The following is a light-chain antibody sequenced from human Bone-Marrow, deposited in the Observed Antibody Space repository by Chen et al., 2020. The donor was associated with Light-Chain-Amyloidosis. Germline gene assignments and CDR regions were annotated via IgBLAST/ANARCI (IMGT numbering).Light chain of an antibody. CDR2: EAF. Sequence: DVVMTQTPLSLSVTPGQPASISCKSSPSLLYSNGVSYWYWFLQKPGQPPQLLIYEAFNRFSGVPHRFSGSGSGTDFTLKISRVEAEDVGTYYCMQSIHLRTFGQGTKVEIK. V-gene: IGKV2D-29*01. J-gene: IGKJ1*01. CDR1: PSLLYSNGVSY. CDR3: MQSIHLRT.